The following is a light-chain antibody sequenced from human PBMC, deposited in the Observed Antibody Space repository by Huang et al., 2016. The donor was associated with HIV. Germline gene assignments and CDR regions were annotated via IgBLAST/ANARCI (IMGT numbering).Light chain of an antibody. V-gene: IGKV3-15*01. CDR3: QQYYDWPPLT. J-gene: IGKJ4*01. CDR1: QNIVSS. CDR2: GAS. Sequence: EIVMTQSPATLSVSPGERATLSCRASQNIVSSLAWYQQKPGQTPRLLIYGASTRATGIPARCSGSGSETEFTLTISSLQSEDFAVYYCQQYYDWPPLTFGGGTEVEIK.